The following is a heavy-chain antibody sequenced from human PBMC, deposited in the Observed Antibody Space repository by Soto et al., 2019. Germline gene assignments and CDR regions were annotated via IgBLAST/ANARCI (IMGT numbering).Heavy chain of an antibody. CDR3: SRGRYCLTGRCFPNWFDS. D-gene: IGHD7-27*01. CDR2: IYKSATT. V-gene: IGHV4-30-4*01. CDR1: GDSISNLDYF. Sequence: ASETLSLTCSVSGDSISNLDYFWAWIRQPPGQAMEYIGYIYKSATTYYNPSFESRVAISVDTSKSQFSLNVTSVTAADTAVYFCSRGRYCLTGRCFPNWFDSWGQGALVTVSS. J-gene: IGHJ5*01.